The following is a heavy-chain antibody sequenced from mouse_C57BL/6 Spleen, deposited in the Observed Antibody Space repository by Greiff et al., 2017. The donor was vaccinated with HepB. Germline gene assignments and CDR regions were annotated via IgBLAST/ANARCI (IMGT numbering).Heavy chain of an antibody. V-gene: IGHV1-26*01. CDR3: ARFLPAMDY. CDR1: GYTFTDYY. Sequence: EVQLQQSGPELVKPGASVKISCKASGYTFTDYYMNWVKQSHGKSLEWIGDINPNNGGTSYNQKFKGKATLTVDKSSSTAYMELRSLTSEDSAVYYCARFLPAMDYWGQGTSVTVSS. J-gene: IGHJ4*01. CDR2: INPNNGGT.